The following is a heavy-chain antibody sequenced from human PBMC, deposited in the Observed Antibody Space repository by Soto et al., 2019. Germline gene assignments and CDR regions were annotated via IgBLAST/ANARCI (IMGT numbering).Heavy chain of an antibody. CDR1: GFTVSSNY. J-gene: IGHJ4*02. D-gene: IGHD6-6*01. Sequence: EVQLVESGGGLIQPGGSLRLSCAASGFTVSSNYMSWVRQAPGKGLEWVSGIGASGGMTYYADSVKGRFTISRDNSKNTLYLQMNSLRVEDTAVYYCAKDRVSSSSSSFDYWGQGTLVTVSS. CDR3: AKDRVSSSSSSFDY. CDR2: IGASGGMT. V-gene: IGHV3-53*01.